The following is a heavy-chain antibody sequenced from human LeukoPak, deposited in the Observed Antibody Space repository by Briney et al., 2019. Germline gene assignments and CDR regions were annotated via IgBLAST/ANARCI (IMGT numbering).Heavy chain of an antibody. D-gene: IGHD3-10*01. V-gene: IGHV4-30-2*01. CDR3: ARELWFVNAPGSWLDL. CDR2: IFHSGNS. J-gene: IGHJ5*02. Sequence: SETLSLTCAVSGDSISSGDYSWSWLRQPSGRGPEWIGYIFHSGNSYYNPSLKSRVTISVDKSKNQFSLRLTSVTAADTAVYYCARELWFVNAPGSWLDLWGQGTLVTVSS. CDR1: GDSISSGDYS.